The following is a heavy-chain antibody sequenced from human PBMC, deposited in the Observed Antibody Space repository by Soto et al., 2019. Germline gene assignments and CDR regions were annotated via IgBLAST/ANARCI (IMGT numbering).Heavy chain of an antibody. CDR1: GVSITSYY. CDR3: ARVPVAVAATEDYYGLDV. J-gene: IGHJ6*02. V-gene: IGHV4-4*07. D-gene: IGHD2-15*01. Sequence: QVQLEESGPGLVRPSETLSLTCSVSGVSITSYYWSWIRQSAGGGLEWMGRINTDGLSPYRPSFKSRLTMSLNTSKNQVSLRLMSVTAADTAVYFCARVPVAVAATEDYYGLDVWGQGTTVTVSS. CDR2: INTDGLS.